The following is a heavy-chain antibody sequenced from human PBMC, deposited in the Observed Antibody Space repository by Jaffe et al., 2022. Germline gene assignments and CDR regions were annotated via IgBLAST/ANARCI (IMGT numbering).Heavy chain of an antibody. J-gene: IGHJ3*02. Sequence: EVQLVESGGGLVQPGGSLRLSCAASGFTFSSYWMHWVRQAPGKGLVWVSRINSDGSSTSYADSVKGRFTISRDNAKNTLYLQMNSLRAEDTAVYYCAREGGSGYEVGDDAFDIWGQGTMVTVSS. D-gene: IGHD5-12*01. CDR2: INSDGSST. CDR3: AREGGSGYEVGDDAFDI. V-gene: IGHV3-74*01. CDR1: GFTFSSYW.